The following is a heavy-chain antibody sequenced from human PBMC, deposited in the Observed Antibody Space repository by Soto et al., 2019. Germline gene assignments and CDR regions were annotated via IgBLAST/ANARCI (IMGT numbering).Heavy chain of an antibody. Sequence: EVQLVASGGGLIQPGGALRLSCSTSGVNVRSHYMTLVPRAPGKGLEWVSVIYRAGKIYYADSVKGRFTTSSDNSQNTWFLQMNSLRAEDTAVYYCARDSGLIWGNYGMDVWGQGTTVTVSS. CDR2: IYRAGKI. V-gene: IGHV3-53*01. CDR1: GVNVRSHY. CDR3: ARDSGLIWGNYGMDV. J-gene: IGHJ6*02. D-gene: IGHD2-15*01.